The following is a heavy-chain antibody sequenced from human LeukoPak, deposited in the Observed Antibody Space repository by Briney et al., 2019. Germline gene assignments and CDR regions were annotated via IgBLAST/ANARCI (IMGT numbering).Heavy chain of an antibody. V-gene: IGHV3-30*18. J-gene: IGHJ6*04. D-gene: IGHD2-2*01. Sequence: PGGSLRLSCAASGFTFSSYGMHWVRQAPGKGLEWVAVISYDGSNKYYADSVKGRFTISRDNSKNTLYLQMNSLRAEDTAVYYCAKDGDCSSTSCCGDHYYGMDVWGKGTTVTVSS. CDR2: ISYDGSNK. CDR3: AKDGDCSSTSCCGDHYYGMDV. CDR1: GFTFSSYG.